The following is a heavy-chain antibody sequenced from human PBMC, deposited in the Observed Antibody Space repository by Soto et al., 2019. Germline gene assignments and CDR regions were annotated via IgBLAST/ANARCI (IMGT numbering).Heavy chain of an antibody. Sequence: GESLKISCKGSGYSFTSYWISWVRQMPGKGLEWMGRIDPSDSYTNYSPSFQGHVTISADKSISTAYLQWSSLKASDTAMYYCARQGLPFSRDQLATDYWGQGTLVTVSS. CDR1: GYSFTSYW. J-gene: IGHJ4*02. CDR3: ARQGLPFSRDQLATDY. D-gene: IGHD2-2*01. V-gene: IGHV5-10-1*01. CDR2: IDPSDSYT.